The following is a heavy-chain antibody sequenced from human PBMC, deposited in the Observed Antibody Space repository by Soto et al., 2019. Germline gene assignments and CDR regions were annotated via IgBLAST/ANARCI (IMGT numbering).Heavy chain of an antibody. CDR3: ARDGTRPLLLGGSNNTKKNWFHP. CDR1: GYSFTGYY. V-gene: IGHV1-2*02. CDR2: INPNSGGT. J-gene: IGHJ5*02. D-gene: IGHD2-2*01. Sequence: QVQLVQSGAEVKKPGASVKVSCKSSGYSFTGYYMHWVRQAPGQGLEWMGWINPNSGGTNYAQKFQGRVTMTRDTSISTAYMELSRLRSDDTAVYYCARDGTRPLLLGGSNNTKKNWFHPWGQGTLVTVSS.